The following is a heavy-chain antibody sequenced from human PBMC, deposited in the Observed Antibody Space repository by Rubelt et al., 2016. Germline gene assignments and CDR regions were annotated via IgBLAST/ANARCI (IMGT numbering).Heavy chain of an antibody. CDR2: NKQDGSDY. V-gene: IGHV3-7*01. J-gene: IGHJ4*02. CDR3: ARSYGVYDKLFDF. Sequence: EVHMVESGGGLVQPGGALRLSCEASGFTFTSSGMSWVGKAPGKGLECVANNKQDGSDYYYLDTVKCGFTISRDNTKNSLYLQMNSLRVEDTAVYYCARSYGVYDKLFDFWGQGTLVTVSS. CDR1: GFTFTSSG. D-gene: IGHD5/OR15-5a*01.